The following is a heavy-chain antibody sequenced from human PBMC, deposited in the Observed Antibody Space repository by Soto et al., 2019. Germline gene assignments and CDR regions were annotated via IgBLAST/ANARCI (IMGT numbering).Heavy chain of an antibody. V-gene: IGHV1-69*01. CDR1: GGTFNNHA. CDR2: IIPIISKS. J-gene: IGHJ5*02. Sequence: QVQLVQSGAEVKKPGSSVKVSCKASGGTFNNHAINWVRQAHGQGLEWMGGIIPIISKSNYAQKFQGTVTITAAESTRTAYMELSSLRAEDTAVYKSVGGKMKVMATIMIDEWFGPWGQGTLVSVSS. CDR3: VGGKMKVMATIMIDEWFGP. D-gene: IGHD5-12*01.